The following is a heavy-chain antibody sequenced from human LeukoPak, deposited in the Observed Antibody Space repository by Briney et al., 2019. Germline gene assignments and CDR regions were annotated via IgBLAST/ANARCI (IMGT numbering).Heavy chain of an antibody. Sequence: ASVKVSCKTSGYTFADYYMHWVRQAPGQGLEWMGRISPNSGGTNYAQKFRGRLTVTRDTSISTAYMELSSLRSDDTAVYYCAKNRAGDYADYWGQGTLVTVSS. CDR3: AKNRAGDYADY. J-gene: IGHJ4*02. D-gene: IGHD4-17*01. CDR1: GYTFADYY. V-gene: IGHV1-2*06. CDR2: ISPNSGGT.